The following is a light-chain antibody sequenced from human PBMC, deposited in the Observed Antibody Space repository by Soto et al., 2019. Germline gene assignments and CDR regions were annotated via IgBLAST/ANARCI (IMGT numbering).Light chain of an antibody. CDR1: ISYVGVYNY. CDR2: EVS. V-gene: IGLV2-14*01. J-gene: IGLJ1*01. Sequence: QSFLTQPASVSWSPGHSITISFTVAISYVGVYNYFSCYQQHPVKAPKIMIYEVSNRPLWCSNRFSCSKSGNTASLTISGLQVEDEADYYWTSYTTSSTLDVFGTVTKVTV. CDR3: TSYTTSSTLDV.